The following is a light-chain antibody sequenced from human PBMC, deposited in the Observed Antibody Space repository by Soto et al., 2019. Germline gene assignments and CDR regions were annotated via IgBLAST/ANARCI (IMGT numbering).Light chain of an antibody. Sequence: DIQMTQSPSSLSASVGDRVTITCRASQGISNYLAWYQQKPGKVPKLLIYAASTLQSGVPSRFSGSGSGTDFTLTINSLQPEDVATYFCQKYNSARYTFGQGTKLEIK. J-gene: IGKJ2*01. CDR3: QKYNSARYT. V-gene: IGKV1-27*01. CDR1: QGISNY. CDR2: AAS.